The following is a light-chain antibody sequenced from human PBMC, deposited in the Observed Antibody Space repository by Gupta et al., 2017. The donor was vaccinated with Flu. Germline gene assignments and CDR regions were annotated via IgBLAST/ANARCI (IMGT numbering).Light chain of an antibody. J-gene: IGLJ3*02. V-gene: IGLV3-21*02. CDR2: DDS. CDR3: QVWDTSSDHWA. CDR1: NIGSKT. Sequence: GGDNIGSKTVHWYQQKSGQAPVVVVYDDSGRPSGIPERFSGSNSGNTATLTIRRVEAGDEADYYCQVWDTSSDHWAFGGGTKLSVL.